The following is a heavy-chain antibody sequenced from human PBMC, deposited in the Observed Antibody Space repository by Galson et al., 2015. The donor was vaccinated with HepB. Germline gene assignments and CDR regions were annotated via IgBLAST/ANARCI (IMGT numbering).Heavy chain of an antibody. V-gene: IGHV3-30*18. CDR2: ISFDGSSK. Sequence: SLRLSCAASGFTFSDYGMHWVRQAPGKGLEWVAVISFDGSSKYYPDSVKGRFTISRDNSKNILYLQMNSLRAEDTAVYYCAKDLGYRYASGSSYFDSWGQGTLLTVSS. CDR1: GFTFSDYG. J-gene: IGHJ4*02. D-gene: IGHD3-16*02. CDR3: AKDLGYRYASGSSYFDS.